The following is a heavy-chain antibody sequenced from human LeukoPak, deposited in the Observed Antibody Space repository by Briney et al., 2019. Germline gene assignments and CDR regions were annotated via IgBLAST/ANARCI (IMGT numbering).Heavy chain of an antibody. Sequence: SETLSLTCAVYGGSFSGYYWSWIRQPPGKGLEWIGEINHSGSTNYNPSLKSRVTISVDTSKNQFSLKLSSVNAADTAVYYCTRQPKSCTPGVFVTGKACWFDSWGQGTLVTVSS. CDR1: GGSFSGYY. CDR3: TRQPKSCTPGVFVTGKACWFDS. D-gene: IGHD3-10*01. J-gene: IGHJ5*01. CDR2: INHSGST. V-gene: IGHV4-34*01.